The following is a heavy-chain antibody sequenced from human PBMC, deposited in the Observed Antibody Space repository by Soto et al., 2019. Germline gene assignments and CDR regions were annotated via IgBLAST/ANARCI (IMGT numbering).Heavy chain of an antibody. CDR2: IWYDGSNK. CDR1: GFTFSSYG. J-gene: IGHJ5*02. D-gene: IGHD3-10*01. Sequence: QVQLVESGGGVVQPGRSLRLSCAASGFTFSSYGMHWVRQAPGKGLEWVAVIWYDGSNKYYADSVKGRFTISRDNSKNTLYLQMNSLRAEDTAVYYCARDIATGELLWFGELSGGFAPWGQGTLVTVSS. V-gene: IGHV3-33*01. CDR3: ARDIATGELLWFGELSGGFAP.